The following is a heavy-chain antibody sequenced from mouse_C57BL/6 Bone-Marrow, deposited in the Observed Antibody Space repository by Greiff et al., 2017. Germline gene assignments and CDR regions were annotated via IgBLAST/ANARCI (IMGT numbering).Heavy chain of an antibody. Sequence: QVQLQQPGAELVRPGTSVKLSCKASGYTFTSYWMHWVKQRPGQGLEWIGVIDPSDSYTNYNQKFKGKATLTVDTSSSTAYMQLSSLTSEDSAVYYCAREDYYGSSSHWYFDVWGTGTTVTVSS. D-gene: IGHD1-1*01. CDR2: IDPSDSYT. V-gene: IGHV1-59*01. CDR3: AREDYYGSSSHWYFDV. J-gene: IGHJ1*03. CDR1: GYTFTSYW.